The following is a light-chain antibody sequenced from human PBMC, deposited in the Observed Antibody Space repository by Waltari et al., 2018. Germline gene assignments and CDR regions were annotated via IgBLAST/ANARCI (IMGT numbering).Light chain of an antibody. V-gene: IGLV2-11*01. CDR3: CSYAGSYTLI. J-gene: IGLJ2*01. Sequence: QSALTQPRSVSGSPGQSVTISSTGTSSDVGGYNYVPWYQHHPGKAPKLMLYDVYKRPSGVPDRFSGSKSGNTASLTISGLQVEDEADYYCCSYAGSYTLIFGGGTKLTVL. CDR1: SSDVGGYNY. CDR2: DVY.